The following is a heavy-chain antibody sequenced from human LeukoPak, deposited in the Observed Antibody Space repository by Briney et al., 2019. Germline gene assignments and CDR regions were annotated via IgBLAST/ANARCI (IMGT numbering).Heavy chain of an antibody. J-gene: IGHJ4*02. CDR2: ISYDGSNK. D-gene: IGHD6-19*01. V-gene: IGHV3-30-3*01. CDR3: ARDPPGGSGWHLPDY. CDR1: GFTFSSYA. Sequence: GGSLRLSCAASGFTFSSYAMHWVRQAPGKGLEWVAVISYDGSNKYYADSVKGRFTISRDNSKNTLYLQMNSLRAEDTAVYYCARDPPGGSGWHLPDYWGQGTLVTVSS.